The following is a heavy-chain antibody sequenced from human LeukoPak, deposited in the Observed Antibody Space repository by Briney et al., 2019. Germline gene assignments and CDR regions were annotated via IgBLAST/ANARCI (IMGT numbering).Heavy chain of an antibody. Sequence: ASVKVSCKASGYTFTSYDINWARQATGQGLEWMGWMNPNSGNTGYAQKFQGRVTMTRNTSISTAYMELGSLRSEDTAVYYCARGPVLRYFDWLSDYGMDVWGQGTTVTVSS. D-gene: IGHD3-9*01. J-gene: IGHJ6*02. CDR1: GYTFTSYD. CDR3: ARGPVLRYFDWLSDYGMDV. V-gene: IGHV1-8*01. CDR2: MNPNSGNT.